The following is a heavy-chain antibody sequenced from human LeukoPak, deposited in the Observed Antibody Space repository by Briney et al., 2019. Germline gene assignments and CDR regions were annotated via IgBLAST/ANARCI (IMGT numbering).Heavy chain of an antibody. CDR1: GFTFSSYA. CDR2: ISYDGSNK. D-gene: IGHD3-3*01. J-gene: IGHJ3*02. V-gene: IGHV3-30*14. CDR3: ASRVFLSVGAFDI. Sequence: GGSLRLSCAASGFTFSSYAIHWVRQAPGKGLEWVAVISYDGSNKYYADSVKGRFTISRDNSKNTLYLQMNSLRAEDTAVYYCASRVFLSVGAFDIWGQGTMVTVSS.